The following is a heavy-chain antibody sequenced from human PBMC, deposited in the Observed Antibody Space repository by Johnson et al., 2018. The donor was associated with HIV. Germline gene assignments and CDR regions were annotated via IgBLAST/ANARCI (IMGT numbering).Heavy chain of an antibody. CDR2: IRYNGSNK. J-gene: IGHJ3*02. CDR3: ATPQEGYSAFDI. CDR1: GFTFSSYG. D-gene: IGHD2-15*01. V-gene: IGHV3-30*02. Sequence: QVQLVESGGGVVQPGRSLRLSCAASGFTFSSYGMHWVRQAPGKGLEWVAFIRYNGSNKYYADSVKGRFTISRDNSKNTLYLQMNSLRAEDTAVYYCATPQEGYSAFDIWGQGTMVTVSS.